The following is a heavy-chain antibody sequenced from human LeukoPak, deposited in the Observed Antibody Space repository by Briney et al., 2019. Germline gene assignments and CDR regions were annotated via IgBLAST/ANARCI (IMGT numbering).Heavy chain of an antibody. Sequence: GGSLRLSCAAPGFTFSSYWMHWVRQAPGKGLVWVSRINSDGSSTSYADSVKGRFTISRDNAKNTLYLQMNSLRAEDTAVYYCARTYFGSGNTLVHWGQGTLVTVSS. CDR1: GFTFSSYW. J-gene: IGHJ4*02. D-gene: IGHD3-10*01. CDR2: INSDGSST. CDR3: ARTYFGSGNTLVH. V-gene: IGHV3-74*01.